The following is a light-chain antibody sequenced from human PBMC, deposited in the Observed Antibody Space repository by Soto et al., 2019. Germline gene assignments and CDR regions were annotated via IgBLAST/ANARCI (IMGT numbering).Light chain of an antibody. J-gene: IGKJ5*01. CDR1: QSVGTY. V-gene: IGKV3-11*01. CDR2: DAS. CDR3: QQRANWPPT. Sequence: DTVLTQSPATLSLSPGERATLSCRASQSVGTYLAWYQQKPGQAPRLLIYDASNRATGIPARFSGSASGTDFTLTISSLEPEDFAVYYCQQRANWPPTFGQGTRLEIK.